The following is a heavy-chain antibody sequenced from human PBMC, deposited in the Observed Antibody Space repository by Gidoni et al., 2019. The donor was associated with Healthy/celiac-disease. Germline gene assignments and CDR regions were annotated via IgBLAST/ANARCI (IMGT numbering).Heavy chain of an antibody. V-gene: IGHV3-23*01. CDR2: IRGSGGRT. J-gene: IGHJ4*02. D-gene: IGHD4-17*01. CDR1: GCTFSRYA. Sequence: EVQLSESGGGLVQPGGSLRLSCAAAGCTFSRYAMGWVRQAQGKGLGGVSAIRGSGGRTYYADSVKSRFTISRDNSKNTLYLQMNSLRAEDTAIYYCAKGTVTTVGTLTPFDYWGQGTLVTVSS. CDR3: AKGTVTTVGTLTPFDY.